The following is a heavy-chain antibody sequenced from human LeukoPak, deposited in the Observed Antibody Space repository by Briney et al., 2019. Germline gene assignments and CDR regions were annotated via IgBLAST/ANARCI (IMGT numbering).Heavy chain of an antibody. J-gene: IGHJ4*02. CDR3: ARLFRDVKTFDY. Sequence: PGGSLRLSCTASGFTLSSSWMSWVRQPPGRGLEWVASIKQDGSQKYYVDSVKGRFTISRDNAKNSLYLQMNSLRAEDTAVYYCARLFRDVKTFDYWGQGTLVTVSS. D-gene: IGHD2-21*02. V-gene: IGHV3-7*01. CDR1: GFTLSSSW. CDR2: IKQDGSQK.